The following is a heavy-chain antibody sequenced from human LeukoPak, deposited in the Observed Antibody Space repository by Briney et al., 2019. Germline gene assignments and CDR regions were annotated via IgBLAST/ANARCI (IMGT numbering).Heavy chain of an antibody. CDR1: GGSISSYY. V-gene: IGHV4-59*01. D-gene: IGHD1-14*01. CDR3: ARDDRNWGYFDY. Sequence: SETLSLTCTVSGGSISSYYWSWIRQPPGKGLEWIGYIYYSGSTNYNPSLKSRVTISVDTSKNQFSLRLSSVTAADTAVYYCARDDRNWGYFDYWGQGTLVTVSS. J-gene: IGHJ4*02. CDR2: IYYSGST.